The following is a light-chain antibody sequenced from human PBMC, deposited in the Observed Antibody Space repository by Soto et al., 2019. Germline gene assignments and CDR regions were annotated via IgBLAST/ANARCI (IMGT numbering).Light chain of an antibody. CDR2: ANN. CDR1: MSNIGAGYD. V-gene: IGLV1-40*01. CDR3: QSYGSSGVV. J-gene: IGLJ2*01. Sequence: QSVLTQPPSVSGAPGQRVTISCTGSMSNIGAGYDVHWYQQLPGTAPKLLISANNNRPSGVPDRFSGSKSGTSASLAITGLQADDEADYYCQSYGSSGVVFGGGTKLTVL.